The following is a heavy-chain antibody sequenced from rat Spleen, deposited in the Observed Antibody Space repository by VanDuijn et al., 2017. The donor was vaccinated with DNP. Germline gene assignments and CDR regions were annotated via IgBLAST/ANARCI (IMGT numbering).Heavy chain of an antibody. CDR1: GFSLTRNS. CDR3: TRRGFYYVDWYWYFDF. V-gene: IGHV2-1*01. CDR2: IWSDGNT. D-gene: IGHD1-12*02. J-gene: IGHJ1*01. Sequence: QVQLKESGPGLVQPSQTLSLTCAVSGFSLTRNSVHWVRQPPGKGLEWLGAIWSDGNTDYNSGFKSRLSISRDTSKSQVFLKMNSLRAEDTAIYFCTRRGFYYVDWYWYFDFWGPGTMVTVSS.